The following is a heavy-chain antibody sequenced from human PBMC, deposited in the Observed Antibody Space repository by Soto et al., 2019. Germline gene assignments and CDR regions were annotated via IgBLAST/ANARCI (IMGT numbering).Heavy chain of an antibody. J-gene: IGHJ6*02. D-gene: IGHD3-10*01. Sequence: ASVKVSCKASGYTFTSYDINWVRQATGQGLEWMGWMNPNSGNTGYAQKFQGRATMTRNTSISTAYMELSSLRSEDTAVYYCAREKQASLLWFGEWNYYGMDVWGQGTTVTVSS. V-gene: IGHV1-8*01. CDR2: MNPNSGNT. CDR3: AREKQASLLWFGEWNYYGMDV. CDR1: GYTFTSYD.